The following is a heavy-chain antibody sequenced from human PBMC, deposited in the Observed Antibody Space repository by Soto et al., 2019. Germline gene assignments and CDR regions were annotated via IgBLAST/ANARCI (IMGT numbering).Heavy chain of an antibody. J-gene: IGHJ4*02. V-gene: IGHV4-31*03. Sequence: QVQLQESGPGLVKPSQTLSLTCTVSGGSISSGGYYWSWIRQNPGRGLEWIGYIYYSGSTYSHASLNSRVTXSVDTSKXXXSXXLSSVTAADTAVYYCARGVLHWGQETLVTVSS. CDR2: IYYSGST. CDR1: GGSISSGGYY. CDR3: ARGVLH. D-gene: IGHD2-15*01.